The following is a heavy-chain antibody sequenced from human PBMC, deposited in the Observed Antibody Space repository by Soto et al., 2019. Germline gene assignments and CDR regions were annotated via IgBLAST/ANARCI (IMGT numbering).Heavy chain of an antibody. D-gene: IGHD3-22*01. CDR3: ARDYDYFYDSSNLYSRPFAA. J-gene: IGHJ5*02. Sequence: XTLSLPCTVSGXSVSSGDYGGWILQPPVKCLQWVGSIYHSGIIYYNPSLKSRVTISVDTSKKQFSLELTSVTAADKAVYYCARDYDYFYDSSNLYSRPFAAWGQGALGTVSS. CDR1: GXSVSSGDY. CDR2: IYHSGII. V-gene: IGHV4-38-2*02.